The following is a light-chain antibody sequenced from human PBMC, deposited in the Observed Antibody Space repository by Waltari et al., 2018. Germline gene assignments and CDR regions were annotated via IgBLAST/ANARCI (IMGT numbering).Light chain of an antibody. J-gene: IGKJ4*01. Sequence: IQMTQSPSSLSASVGDTVTITCRASQGISSYLNWFQQKPGKAPKLLIYAATTLQSGVRSRFSGSGSETEFTLTISSLQPEDFAAYYCLQHNSYPLTFGGGTKVEIK. V-gene: IGKV1-17*01. CDR2: AAT. CDR3: LQHNSYPLT. CDR1: QGISSY.